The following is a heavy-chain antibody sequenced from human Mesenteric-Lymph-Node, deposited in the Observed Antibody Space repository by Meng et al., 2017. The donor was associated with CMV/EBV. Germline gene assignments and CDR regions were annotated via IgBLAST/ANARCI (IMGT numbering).Heavy chain of an antibody. CDR2: ISGSGGST. D-gene: IGHD3-9*01. CDR1: GFTFSSYA. Sequence: GESLKISCAASGFTFSSYAMSWVRQAPGKGLEWVSAISGSGGSTYYADSVKGRFTISRDNSKNTLYLQMNSLRAEDTAVYYCAKASLDYDILTGYQTTWGFDYWGQGTLVTVSS. J-gene: IGHJ4*02. CDR3: AKASLDYDILTGYQTTWGFDY. V-gene: IGHV3-23*01.